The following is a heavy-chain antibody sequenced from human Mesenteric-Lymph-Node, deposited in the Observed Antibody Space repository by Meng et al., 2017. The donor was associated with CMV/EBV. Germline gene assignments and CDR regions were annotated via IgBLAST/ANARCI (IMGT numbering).Heavy chain of an antibody. J-gene: IGHJ4*02. V-gene: IGHV4-39*07. CDR2: SYYSGST. CDR3: AREGSGSYHFDY. Sequence: SETLSLTCTVSGDSISSSSKYWVWIRQPQGKGLEWIGTSYYSGSTYYSPSLKSRVTISIDTSKNQFSLMLSSVTAADTAVYYCAREGSGSYHFDYWGQGTLVTVSS. D-gene: IGHD1-26*01. CDR1: GDSISSSSKY.